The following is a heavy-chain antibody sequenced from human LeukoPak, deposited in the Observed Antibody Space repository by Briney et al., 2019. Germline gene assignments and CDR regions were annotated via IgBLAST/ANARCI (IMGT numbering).Heavy chain of an antibody. D-gene: IGHD2-15*01. Sequence: SVKVTCKSSGGTFSSYAISWLRQAPGQGLEWMGGIIPIFGTANYAQKFQGRVTITADESTSTAYMELSSLRSEDTAVYYCARAATSAPVVVVAAKRGAWFDPWGQGTLVTVSS. V-gene: IGHV1-69*13. CDR3: ARAATSAPVVVVAAKRGAWFDP. CDR1: GGTFSSYA. CDR2: IIPIFGTA. J-gene: IGHJ5*02.